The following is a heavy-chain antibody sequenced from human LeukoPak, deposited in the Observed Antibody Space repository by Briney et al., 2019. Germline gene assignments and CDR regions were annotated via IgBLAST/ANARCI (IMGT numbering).Heavy chain of an antibody. D-gene: IGHD4-23*01. CDR1: GNSFTSNW. CDR3: ARQMTTVVDYFDY. Sequence: GESLKISCKASGNSFTSNWIGWVRQMPGKGLEWMGIIYPGDSDTRYSPSFQGQVTISADKSISTAYLQWSSLKASDTAMYYCARQMTTVVDYFDYWGQGTLVTVSS. CDR2: IYPGDSDT. J-gene: IGHJ4*02. V-gene: IGHV5-51*01.